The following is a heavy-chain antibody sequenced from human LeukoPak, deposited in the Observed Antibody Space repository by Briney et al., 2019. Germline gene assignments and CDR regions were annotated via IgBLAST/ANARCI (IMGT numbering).Heavy chain of an antibody. V-gene: IGHV4-59*11. Sequence: PSETLSLTCTVSGGSISSHYWSWIRQPPGKGLEWIGHISYSGNTHYIPSLKSRVTISIDTPKNQFSLNLSSMTAADTAVYYCARGGGLYQLRKGRHNWFDPWGQGTLVTVSS. J-gene: IGHJ5*02. D-gene: IGHD2-2*01. CDR3: ARGGGLYQLRKGRHNWFDP. CDR2: ISYSGNT. CDR1: GGSISSHY.